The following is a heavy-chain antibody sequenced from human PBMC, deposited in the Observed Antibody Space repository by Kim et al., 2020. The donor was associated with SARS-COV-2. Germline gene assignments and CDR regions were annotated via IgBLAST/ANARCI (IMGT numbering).Heavy chain of an antibody. Sequence: SETLSLTCTVSGGSVSSRYYYWGWIRQPPGKGLDWIGSVYYSGSAYYNPSLKSRVTISLDTSKNHFSLKLSSVTAADTAVYYCARRKSMVQGSPHFDYWGQGTLVTVSS. CDR1: GGSVSSRYYY. CDR3: ARRKSMVQGSPHFDY. CDR2: VYYSGSA. V-gene: IGHV4-39*02. J-gene: IGHJ4*02. D-gene: IGHD3-10*01.